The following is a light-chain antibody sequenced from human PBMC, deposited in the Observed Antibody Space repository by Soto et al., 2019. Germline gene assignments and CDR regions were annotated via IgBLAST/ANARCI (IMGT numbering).Light chain of an antibody. Sequence: DIQMTQSPSTLSASLGDRVTITCRARQGTSRLLAWYQQKPGRATKLLIHDSTIMESGVPSRVSGSGSGTEFTLSISSLQHDDFATYHRYEYSSYWTFAQGTKVDIK. V-gene: IGKV1-5*01. CDR2: DST. J-gene: IGKJ1*01. CDR1: QGTSRL. CDR3: YEYSSYWT.